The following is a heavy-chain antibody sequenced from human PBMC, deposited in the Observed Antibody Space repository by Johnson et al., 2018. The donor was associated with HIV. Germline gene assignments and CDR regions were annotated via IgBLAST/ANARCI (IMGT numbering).Heavy chain of an antibody. D-gene: IGHD2-2*01. Sequence: MQLVESGGGVVQPGRSLRLSCAASGFTFSSYAMHWVRQAPGKGLEWVAVISYDGSNNYYADSVKGRFTISRDNSKNTLYLQMNSLRAEDTAVYYCARDTPFGYCSSTSCYAGGAFDIWGQGTMVTVSS. J-gene: IGHJ3*02. CDR1: GFTFSSYA. V-gene: IGHV3-30*04. CDR3: ARDTPFGYCSSTSCYAGGAFDI. CDR2: ISYDGSNN.